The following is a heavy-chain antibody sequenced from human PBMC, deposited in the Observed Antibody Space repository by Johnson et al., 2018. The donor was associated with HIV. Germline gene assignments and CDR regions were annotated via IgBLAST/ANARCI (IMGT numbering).Heavy chain of an antibody. J-gene: IGHJ3*02. CDR1: GFTFSSYA. V-gene: IGHV3-23*04. Sequence: VQLVESGGGVVQPGRSLRLSCAASGFTFSSYAMHWVRQAPGKGLEWVSGISGTGGSTYYADSVKGRFTISRDNYKNTLYLQMNSLRAEDRAVYYCANNLQQLATKDAFDIWGQGTMVTVSS. D-gene: IGHD6-13*01. CDR3: ANNLQQLATKDAFDI. CDR2: ISGTGGST.